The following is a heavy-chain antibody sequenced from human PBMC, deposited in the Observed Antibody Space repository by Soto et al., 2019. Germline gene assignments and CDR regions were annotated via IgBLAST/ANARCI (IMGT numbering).Heavy chain of an antibody. CDR2: ISFDGRKK. CDR3: ANTDLSGSYYGLTFDY. V-gene: IGHV3-30*18. D-gene: IGHD1-26*01. Sequence: QAQLVESGGGVVQPGRSLRLSCAASGFIFKNYGMHWVRQAPGKGLEWVAAISFDGRKKNYADSVKGRFTISRDNSNNTLHLHMSSLRPADTAVYYCANTDLSGSYYGLTFDYWGQGTLVTVSS. J-gene: IGHJ4*02. CDR1: GFIFKNYG.